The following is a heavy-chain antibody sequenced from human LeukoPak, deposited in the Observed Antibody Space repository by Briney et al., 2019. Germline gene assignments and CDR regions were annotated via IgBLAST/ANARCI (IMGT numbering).Heavy chain of an antibody. CDR3: ASLSWNDVDYHYYGMDV. V-gene: IGHV3-7*01. CDR1: GFTFSSYW. Sequence: GGSLRLSCAASGFTFSSYWMSWVRQAPGKGLEWVANIKQDGSEKYYVDSVKGRFTISRDNAKNSLYLQMNSLGAEDTAVYYCASLSWNDVDYHYYGMDVWGQGTTVTVSS. J-gene: IGHJ6*02. CDR2: IKQDGSEK. D-gene: IGHD1-1*01.